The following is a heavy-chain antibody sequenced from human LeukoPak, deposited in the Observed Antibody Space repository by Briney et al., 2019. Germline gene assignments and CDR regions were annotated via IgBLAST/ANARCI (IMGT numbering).Heavy chain of an antibody. V-gene: IGHV4-59*08. CDR3: ARVHYSSEVFDY. CDR1: GGSISSYY. CDR2: IYHSGST. J-gene: IGHJ4*02. Sequence: SETLSLTCTVSGGSISSYYWSWIRQPPGKGLEWIGSIYHSGSTYYNPSLKSRVTISVDTSKNQFSLKLSSVTAADTAVYYCARVHYSSEVFDYWGQGTLVTVSS. D-gene: IGHD4-11*01.